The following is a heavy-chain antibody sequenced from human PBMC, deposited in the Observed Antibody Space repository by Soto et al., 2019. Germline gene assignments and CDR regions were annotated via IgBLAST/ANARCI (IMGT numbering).Heavy chain of an antibody. CDR2: INAGGGYT. CDR3: ARDFAAAGTPGYDLDY. J-gene: IGHJ4*02. Sequence: EVQLVESGGGLVQPGGSLRLSCAASGFTFSNYWMHWVRLVPGKGLVWVSRINAGGGYTSYADFAKGRFTISRDNAKNTVHLQMNSLSAEDIAMYYCARDFAAAGTPGYDLDYWGKGTPVIVSP. CDR1: GFTFSNYW. V-gene: IGHV3-74*01. D-gene: IGHD1-1*01.